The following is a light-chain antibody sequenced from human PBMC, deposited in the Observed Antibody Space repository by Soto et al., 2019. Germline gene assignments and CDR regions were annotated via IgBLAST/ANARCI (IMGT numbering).Light chain of an antibody. CDR3: RQRSNWAG. J-gene: IGKJ4*01. V-gene: IGKV3-11*01. CDR1: QSVSSY. Sequence: EIVLTQSPATLSLSPGERATLSCRASQSVSSYLAWYQQKPGQAPRLLIYDASNRATGIPARFSGSGSGTDFTLAISSLEPEDFAVYYCRQRSNWAGFGGGTKVEI. CDR2: DAS.